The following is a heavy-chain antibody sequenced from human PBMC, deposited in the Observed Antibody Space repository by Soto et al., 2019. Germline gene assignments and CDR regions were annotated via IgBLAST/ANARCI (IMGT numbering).Heavy chain of an antibody. D-gene: IGHD5-18*01. CDR2: IYYSRST. V-gene: IGHV4-59*01. J-gene: IGHJ4*02. CDR3: ARAGTGMVPLDY. CDR1: GPSISSYF. Sequence: SETLSLTCTVSGPSISSYFRSWIRQPPGKGLEWIGYIYYSRSTNYNTSLKSRVTISVDTSKNQFSLKLTSVTAADTAVYYCARAGTGMVPLDYWGQGTLVTVSS.